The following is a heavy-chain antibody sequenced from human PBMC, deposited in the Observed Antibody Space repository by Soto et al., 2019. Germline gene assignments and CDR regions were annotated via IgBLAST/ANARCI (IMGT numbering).Heavy chain of an antibody. J-gene: IGHJ4*02. V-gene: IGHV3-30*18. CDR3: AKEWVYDSSGWSFDY. D-gene: IGHD3-22*01. CDR2: VSDDGSNK. CDR1: GFTFSSYG. Sequence: QVQLVESGGGVVQPGRSLRLSCAASGFTFSSYGMHWVRQAPGKGLEWVAVVSDDGSNKYYADSVKGRFTISRDNSQHPLYLQMNSLRAEDTAVYYCAKEWVYDSSGWSFDYWGQGTLVTVSS.